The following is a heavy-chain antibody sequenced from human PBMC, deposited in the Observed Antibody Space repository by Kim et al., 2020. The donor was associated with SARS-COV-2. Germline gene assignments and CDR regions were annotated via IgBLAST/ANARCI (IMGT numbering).Heavy chain of an antibody. V-gene: IGHV4-39*01. CDR2: SGNT. J-gene: IGHJ4*02. D-gene: IGHD3-10*01. CDR3: ALIRGGNF. Sequence: SGNTDYNPSLNSRLTVSMDTSRNQFSMNLNSMTAADTALYYCALIRGGNFWGQGILVTVSS.